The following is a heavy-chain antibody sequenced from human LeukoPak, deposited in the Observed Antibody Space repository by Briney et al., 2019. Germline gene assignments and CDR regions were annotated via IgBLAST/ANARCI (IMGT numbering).Heavy chain of an antibody. CDR2: IDHSGST. D-gene: IGHD4-23*01. CDR3: AREDGGNFNDDY. CDR1: GGSFSGYY. V-gene: IGHV4-34*01. J-gene: IGHJ4*02. Sequence: SETLSLTCAVYGGSFSGYYWSWIRQPPGKGLQWVGEIDHSGSTKYNPSLKSRVTISVDTSKNQFSLKLRSVTAADTAVYYCAREDGGNFNDDYWGQGTLVTVSS.